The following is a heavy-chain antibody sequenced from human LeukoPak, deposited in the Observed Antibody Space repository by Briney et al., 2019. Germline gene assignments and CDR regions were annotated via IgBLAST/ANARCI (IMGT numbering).Heavy chain of an antibody. D-gene: IGHD6-13*01. V-gene: IGHV3-23*01. Sequence: GGSLRLSYAASGFTFSSYAMSWVRQAPGKGLEWVSAISGSGGSTYYADSVKGRFTISRDNSKNTLYLQMNSLRAEDTAVYYCAKADSSSWYYFDYWGQGTLVTVSS. CDR2: ISGSGGST. CDR3: AKADSSSWYYFDY. J-gene: IGHJ4*02. CDR1: GFTFSSYA.